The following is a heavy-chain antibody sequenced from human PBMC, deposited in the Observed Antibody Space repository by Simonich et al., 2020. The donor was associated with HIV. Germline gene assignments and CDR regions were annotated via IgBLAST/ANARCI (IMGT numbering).Heavy chain of an antibody. CDR3: ARRTTAYYDFWSSFYFDF. J-gene: IGHJ4*02. CDR1: GGSFSGYY. V-gene: IGHV4-34*01. Sequence: QVKLQQWGAGLLKPSETLSLTCAVYGGSFSGYYWSWIRQSPGKGLEWLGEGSRRGSTNSTPSLESRVTIAVDTSKNQFSLKLNSVTAADAAVYYCARRTTAYYDFWSSFYFDFWGQGTLVTVSS. CDR2: GSRRGST. D-gene: IGHD3-3*01.